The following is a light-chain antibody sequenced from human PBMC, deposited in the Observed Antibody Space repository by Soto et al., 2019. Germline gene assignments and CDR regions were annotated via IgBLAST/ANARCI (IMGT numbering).Light chain of an antibody. J-gene: IGKJ2*01. CDR3: HYYGFSRHT. CDR1: QSVSSTY. CDR2: GAS. Sequence: EIVLTQSPGTLSLSPGERATLSCRASQSVSSTYLAWYRHNPGQAPRLLIYGASSRAAGIPDRFSGSGSGTDFTLTISRLEPEDLAVYYCHYYGFSRHTFGQGTK. V-gene: IGKV3-20*01.